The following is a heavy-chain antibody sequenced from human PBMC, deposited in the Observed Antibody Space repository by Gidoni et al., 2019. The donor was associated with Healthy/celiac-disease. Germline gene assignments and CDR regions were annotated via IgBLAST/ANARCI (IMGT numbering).Heavy chain of an antibody. Sequence: QVQLQESGPGLVKPSETLSLTCTVPGGSISSYYWSWIRQPPGKGLEWIGYIYYSGSTNYNPSLKSRVTISVDTSKNQFSLKLSSVTAADTAVYYCARRYDFWSGYYEPNDAFDIWGQGTMVTVSS. J-gene: IGHJ3*02. CDR1: GGSISSYY. V-gene: IGHV4-59*01. CDR3: ARRYDFWSGYYEPNDAFDI. CDR2: IYYSGST. D-gene: IGHD3-3*01.